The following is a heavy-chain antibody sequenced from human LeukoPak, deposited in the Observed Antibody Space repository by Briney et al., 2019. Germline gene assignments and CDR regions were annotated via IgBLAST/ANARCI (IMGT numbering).Heavy chain of an antibody. Sequence: GASVKVSSKASGYTFTSYDINWVRQATGQGLEWMGWMNPNSGNTGYAQKFQGRVTMTRNTSISTAYMVLSSLRSEDTAVYYCATAYYYGSGSYSYYYYYGMDVWGQGTTVTVSS. CDR1: GYTFTSYD. D-gene: IGHD3-10*01. CDR2: MNPNSGNT. CDR3: ATAYYYGSGSYSYYYYYGMDV. J-gene: IGHJ6*02. V-gene: IGHV1-8*01.